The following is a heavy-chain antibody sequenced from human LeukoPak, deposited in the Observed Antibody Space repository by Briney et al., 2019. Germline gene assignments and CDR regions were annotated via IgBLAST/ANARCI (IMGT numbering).Heavy chain of an antibody. J-gene: IGHJ5*02. CDR3: ARDLRSGIAAAGTLDWFDP. CDR2: IYTSGST. CDR1: GDSISSGDYY. Sequence: SETLSLTCTVSGDSISSGDYYWSWIRQPAGKGLEWIGRIYTSGSTNYNPSLKSRVTMSVDTSKNQLSLKLSSVTAADTAVYYCARDLRSGIAAAGTLDWFDPWGQGTLVTVSS. V-gene: IGHV4-61*02. D-gene: IGHD6-13*01.